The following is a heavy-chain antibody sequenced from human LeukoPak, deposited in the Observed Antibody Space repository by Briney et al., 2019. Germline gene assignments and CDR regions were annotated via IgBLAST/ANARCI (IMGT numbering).Heavy chain of an antibody. D-gene: IGHD3-3*01. V-gene: IGHV3-15*01. Sequence: GGSLRLSCAASGFTFSNAWMSWVRHAPGKGLEWVGRIKSKTDGGTTDYAAPVKGRFTISRDDSKNTLYLQMNSLKTEDTAVYYCTTGARFLEWLFPVDAFDIWGQGTMVTVSS. J-gene: IGHJ3*02. CDR1: GFTFSNAW. CDR2: IKSKTDGGTT. CDR3: TTGARFLEWLFPVDAFDI.